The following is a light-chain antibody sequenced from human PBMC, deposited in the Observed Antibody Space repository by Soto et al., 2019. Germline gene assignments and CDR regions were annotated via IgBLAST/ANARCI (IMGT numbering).Light chain of an antibody. V-gene: IGKV1-9*01. CDR3: QQLNSYPIT. Sequence: DIQLTQSPSLLSASVGDRVTITCRASQGIRSYLAWYQQKPGKAPKLLIYAASTLQSGVPSRFSGSGSGTEFTLTISSLQPEDFATYYCQQLNSYPITCGQGTRLEIK. CDR2: AAS. J-gene: IGKJ5*01. CDR1: QGIRSY.